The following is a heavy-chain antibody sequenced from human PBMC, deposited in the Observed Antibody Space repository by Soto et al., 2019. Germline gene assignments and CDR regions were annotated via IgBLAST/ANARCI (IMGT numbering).Heavy chain of an antibody. CDR2: IKKDGSEK. CDR3: DESLGMDV. V-gene: IGHV3-7*02. D-gene: IGHD3-16*01. Sequence: EVQLVESGGGLVQPGGSLRLSCAVSGFTFSNYWMSWVRQAPGKGLEWVANIKKDGSEKYYVDSVKGRFIISRDNGKKSLYLQMNDLRAEDTAVYYCDESLGMDVWGQWTTVTVSS. CDR1: GFTFSNYW. J-gene: IGHJ6*02.